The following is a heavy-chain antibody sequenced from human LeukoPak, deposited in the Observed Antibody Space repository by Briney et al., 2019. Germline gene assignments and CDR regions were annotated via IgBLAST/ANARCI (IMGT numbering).Heavy chain of an antibody. CDR1: GFTFNSYA. Sequence: GGSLRLSCEASGFTFNSYAMAWVRQAPGKGLEWVSSVFGSGETHYTDSVKGRFTISRDNSKNTLYLQMNSLRAEDTAVYYCAKGSPFLEWLSYPPDYWGQGTLVTVSS. D-gene: IGHD3-3*01. J-gene: IGHJ4*02. CDR3: AKGSPFLEWLSYPPDY. CDR2: VFGSGET. V-gene: IGHV3-23*01.